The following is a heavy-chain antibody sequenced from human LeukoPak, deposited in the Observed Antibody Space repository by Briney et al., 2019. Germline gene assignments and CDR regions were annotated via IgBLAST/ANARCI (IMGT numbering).Heavy chain of an antibody. D-gene: IGHD3-10*01. V-gene: IGHV1-69*05. J-gene: IGHJ4*02. CDR1: GGTFSSYA. Sequence: SSVKVSCKASGGTFSSYAISWVRQAPGQGLEWMGGIIPIFGTANYAQKFQGRVTITTDESTSTAYMELSSLRSEDTAVYYCARDNSMVRGVIITSPFDYWGQGTLVTVSS. CDR3: ARDNSMVRGVIITSPFDY. CDR2: IIPIFGTA.